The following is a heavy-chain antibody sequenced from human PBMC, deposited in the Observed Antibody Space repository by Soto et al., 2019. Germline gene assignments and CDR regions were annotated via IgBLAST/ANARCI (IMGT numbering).Heavy chain of an antibody. CDR3: ARVRSTVAAIFEY. Sequence: PGGSLRLSCAASGFSFSDYYMTWIRQAPGKGLEWVSYITSSSSYTNYADSVKDRFTISRDNAKNSLFLQMNSLRAEDTAVYYCARVRSTVAAIFEYWGQGTLVTVSS. V-gene: IGHV3-11*06. J-gene: IGHJ4*02. D-gene: IGHD6-13*01. CDR1: GFSFSDYY. CDR2: ITSSSSYT.